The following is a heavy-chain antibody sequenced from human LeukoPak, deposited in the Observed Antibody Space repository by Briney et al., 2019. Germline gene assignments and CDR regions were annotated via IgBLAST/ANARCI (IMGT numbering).Heavy chain of an antibody. CDR1: GFTFTNYW. CDR2: IRQNGNDK. Sequence: PGGSLRLSCAASGFTFTNYWMSWVRQAPGKGLEWVANIRQNGNDKFYMDSVKGRFTISRDNSKNTLYLQMNSLRAEDTAVYYCARDSSGYYLYWGQGTLVTVSS. D-gene: IGHD3-22*01. J-gene: IGHJ4*02. CDR3: ARDSSGYYLY. V-gene: IGHV3-7*03.